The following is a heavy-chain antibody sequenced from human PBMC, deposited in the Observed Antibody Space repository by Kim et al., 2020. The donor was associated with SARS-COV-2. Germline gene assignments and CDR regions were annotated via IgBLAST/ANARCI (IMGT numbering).Heavy chain of an antibody. CDR1: GGSFSGYY. CDR3: ARRIAAAGLVDY. D-gene: IGHD6-13*01. CDR2: INHSGST. Sequence: SETLSLTCAVYGGSFSGYYWSWIRQPPGKGLEWIGEINHSGSTNYNPSLKSRVTISVDTSKNQFSLKLSSVTAADTAVYYCARRIAAAGLVDYWGQGTLVTVSS. V-gene: IGHV4-34*01. J-gene: IGHJ4*02.